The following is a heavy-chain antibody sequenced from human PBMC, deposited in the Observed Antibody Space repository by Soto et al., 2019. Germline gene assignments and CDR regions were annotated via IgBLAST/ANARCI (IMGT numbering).Heavy chain of an antibody. CDR1: GGTFSSYA. V-gene: IGHV1-69*06. CDR2: IIPIFGTA. CDR3: ARACSSTSCSPNWFDP. Sequence: SVKVSCKASGGTFSSYALSWVRQAPGQGLEWMGGIIPIFGTANYAQKFQGRVTITADKSTSTAYMELSSLRSEDTAVYYCARACSSTSCSPNWFDPWGQGTLVTVSS. J-gene: IGHJ5*02. D-gene: IGHD2-2*01.